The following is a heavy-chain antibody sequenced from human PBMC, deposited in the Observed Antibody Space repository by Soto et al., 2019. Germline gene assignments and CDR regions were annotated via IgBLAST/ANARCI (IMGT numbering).Heavy chain of an antibody. V-gene: IGHV3-30-3*01. CDR1: GFTFSSYA. CDR2: ISYDGSNK. D-gene: IGHD3-22*01. J-gene: IGHJ4*02. CDR3: ARDPDSSGYSYFDY. Sequence: PGGSLRLSCAASGFTFSSYAMHWVRQAPGKGLEWVAVISYDGSNKYYADSVKGRFTISRDNSKNTLYLQMNSLRAEDTAVYYCARDPDSSGYSYFDYWGQGTLVTVSS.